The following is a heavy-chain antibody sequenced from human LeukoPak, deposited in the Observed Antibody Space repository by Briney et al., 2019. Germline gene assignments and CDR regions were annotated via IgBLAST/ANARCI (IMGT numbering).Heavy chain of an antibody. CDR1: GFTFSSYG. J-gene: IGHJ6*02. CDR2: IWYDGSNK. V-gene: IGHV3-33*01. CDR3: ARDQIGDILTGYYFYYYYGMDV. Sequence: GGSLRLSCAASGFTFSSYGMHWVRQAPGKGLEWVAVIWYDGSNKYYADSVKGRFTISRDNSKNTLYLQMNSLRAEDAAVYYCARDQIGDILTGYYFYYYYGMDVWGQGTTVTVSS. D-gene: IGHD3-9*01.